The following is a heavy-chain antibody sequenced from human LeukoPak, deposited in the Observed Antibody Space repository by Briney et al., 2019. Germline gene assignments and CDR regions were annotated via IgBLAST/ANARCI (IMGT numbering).Heavy chain of an antibody. CDR1: GGSISSSSYY. CDR3: ARAFRARYFDL. D-gene: IGHD2/OR15-2a*01. Sequence: SETLSLTCTVSGGSISSSSYYWGWIRQPPGKGLEWIGSIYYSGSTYYTPSLKSRVTISVDTSKNQFSLKLSSVTAADTAVYYCARAFRARYFDLWGRGTLVTVSS. CDR2: IYYSGST. V-gene: IGHV4-39*01. J-gene: IGHJ2*01.